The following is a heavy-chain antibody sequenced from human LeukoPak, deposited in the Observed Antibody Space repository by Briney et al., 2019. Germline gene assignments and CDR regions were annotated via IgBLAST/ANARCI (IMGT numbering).Heavy chain of an antibody. V-gene: IGHV3-23*01. J-gene: IGHJ5*02. CDR3: AKDGVSYNRRWDWFDP. D-gene: IGHD3-10*01. Sequence: GGSLRLSCAASGFTFSDYAMSWVRQAPGKGLEWVSSIGGTGGDTFYADSVKGRFTISRDNSKNTLYLHLSSLRAEDTAVYYCAKDGVSYNRRWDWFDPWGQGTLVTVSS. CDR2: IGGTGGDT. CDR1: GFTFSDYA.